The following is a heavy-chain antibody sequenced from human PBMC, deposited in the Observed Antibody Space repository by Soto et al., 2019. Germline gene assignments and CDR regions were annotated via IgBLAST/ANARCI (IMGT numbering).Heavy chain of an antibody. D-gene: IGHD3-22*01. CDR3: ARGYYDSSGYFLDY. CDR1: GFTFSSYW. Sequence: EVQLVDSGGGLVQPGGSLRLSCAASGFTFSSYWMSWVRQAPGKGLEWVANIKQDGSEKYYVDSVKGRFAISRDNAKNSLCLQMNCLRAEDTAVYYCARGYYDSSGYFLDYWGQGTLVTVSS. J-gene: IGHJ4*02. CDR2: IKQDGSEK. V-gene: IGHV3-7*03.